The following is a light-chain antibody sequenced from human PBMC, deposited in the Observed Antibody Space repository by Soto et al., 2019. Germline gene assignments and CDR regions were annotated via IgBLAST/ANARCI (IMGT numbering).Light chain of an antibody. CDR2: DAS. Sequence: IVLKQSPATLSLSPGESATLSCRATRSVSSYLAWYQQKPGQAPRLLIYDASSRPTDIPARFSGSGSGTDFTLTISSLEPEDFALYYCQQRSNWPITFGQGTRLAIK. CDR3: QQRSNWPIT. V-gene: IGKV3-11*01. J-gene: IGKJ5*01. CDR1: RSVSSY.